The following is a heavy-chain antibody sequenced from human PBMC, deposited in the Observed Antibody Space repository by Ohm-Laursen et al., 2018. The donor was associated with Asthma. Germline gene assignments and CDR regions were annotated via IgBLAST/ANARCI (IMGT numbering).Heavy chain of an antibody. Sequence: ASVKVSCKASGYTFTSYAINWVRQATGQGLEWMGWMNPNSGNTGYAQKFQGRVTMTRNTSISTAYMELSSLRSEDTAVYYCARGPFDSSAYYFDYWGQGTLVTVSS. D-gene: IGHD3-22*01. J-gene: IGHJ4*02. V-gene: IGHV1-8*01. CDR2: MNPNSGNT. CDR3: ARGPFDSSAYYFDY. CDR1: GYTFTSYA.